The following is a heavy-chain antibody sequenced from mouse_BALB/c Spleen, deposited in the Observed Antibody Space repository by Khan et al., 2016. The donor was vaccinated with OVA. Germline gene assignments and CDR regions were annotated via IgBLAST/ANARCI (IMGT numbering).Heavy chain of an antibody. J-gene: IGHJ3*01. CDR1: GYTFTSYW. CDR2: IDPSDSET. Sequence: VKLLESGAELVRPGASVKLSCKASGYTFTSYWMNWVKQRPGQGLEWIGMIDPSDSETHYNQIFKDKATLTVDKSSSTAYMQLSSLTSEDSAVYYCARREKYGYDPSWFAYWGQGTLVTVSA. V-gene: IGHV1-61*01. CDR3: ARREKYGYDPSWFAY. D-gene: IGHD2-2*01.